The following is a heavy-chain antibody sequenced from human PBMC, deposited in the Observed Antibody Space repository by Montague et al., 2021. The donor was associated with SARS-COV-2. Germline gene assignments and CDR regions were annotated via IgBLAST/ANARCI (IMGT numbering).Heavy chain of an antibody. Sequence: CAISGDSVSSNIATWNWIRQSPLRGLEWLGKTYYRSKWYNDYAVSVKSRVIINPDTSNNRISLQLNSVTPEDTAVYYCARAYCGGDCYIYWYFDLWGRGTLVTVSS. CDR1: GDSVSSNIAT. D-gene: IGHD2-21*02. V-gene: IGHV6-1*01. CDR2: TYYRSKWYN. J-gene: IGHJ2*01. CDR3: ARAYCGGDCYIYWYFDL.